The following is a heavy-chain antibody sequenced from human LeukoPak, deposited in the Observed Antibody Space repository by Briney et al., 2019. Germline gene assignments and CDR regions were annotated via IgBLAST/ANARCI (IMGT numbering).Heavy chain of an antibody. J-gene: IGHJ4*01. CDR3: APHTYDISGYYFVY. CDR1: GGSISGGRYY. Sequence: PSETLSLTCTVSGGSISGGRYYWGWIPQPRGKGLEWIGRISYSGSTYYNQYLKSRVTVSVETSKHQVALQLSSVSAADTAVYYCAPHTYDISGYYFVYWGHGTLMTVSS. V-gene: IGHV4-39*01. CDR2: ISYSGST. D-gene: IGHD3-22*01.